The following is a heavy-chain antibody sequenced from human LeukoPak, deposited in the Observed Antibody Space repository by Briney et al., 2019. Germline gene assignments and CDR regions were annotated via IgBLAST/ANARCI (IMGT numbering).Heavy chain of an antibody. V-gene: IGHV4-59*01. J-gene: IGHJ5*02. CDR3: ARDGLFGSNNWFDP. CDR2: IYYSGST. Sequence: SETLSLTCTVSGGSISNYYWSWIRQPPGKGLEWIGYIYYSGSTKYNPSLKSRVTISVDTSKNQFSLKLSSVTAANTAVYYCARDGLFGSNNWFDPWGQGTLVTVSS. D-gene: IGHD3-10*01. CDR1: GGSISNYY.